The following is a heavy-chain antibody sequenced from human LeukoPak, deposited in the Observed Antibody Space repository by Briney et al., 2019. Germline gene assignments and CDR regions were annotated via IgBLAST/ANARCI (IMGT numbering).Heavy chain of an antibody. V-gene: IGHV4-34*01. D-gene: IGHD5-12*01. J-gene: IGHJ1*01. CDR2: VDDTGST. Sequence: PSETLSLTCAVSGGSLSGSSRSWIRQPPGKGLEWIGEVDDTGSTNYNPSLKSRATISADTPKRQFSLTLPSVTAADTAVYYCARRDSGYAPTALQEWGQGTLVTVSA. CDR1: GGSLSGSS. CDR3: ARRDSGYAPTALQE.